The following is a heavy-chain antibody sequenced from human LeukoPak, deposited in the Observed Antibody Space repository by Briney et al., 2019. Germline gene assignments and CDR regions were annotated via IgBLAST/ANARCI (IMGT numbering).Heavy chain of an antibody. Sequence: SQTLSLTCAISGDSVSSNSAAWNWISQSPSRGLEWLGRTYYRSKWYNDYAVSVKSRITINPDTSKNQFSLQLNSVTPEDTAVYYCARDRPADCSSTSCYKDYYYYYMDVWGKGTTVTVSS. D-gene: IGHD2-2*02. V-gene: IGHV6-1*01. J-gene: IGHJ6*03. CDR1: GDSVSSNSAA. CDR3: ARDRPADCSSTSCYKDYYYYYMDV. CDR2: TYYRSKWYN.